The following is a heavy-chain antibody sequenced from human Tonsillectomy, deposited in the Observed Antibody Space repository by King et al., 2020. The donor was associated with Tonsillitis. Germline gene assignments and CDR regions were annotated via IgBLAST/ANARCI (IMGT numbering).Heavy chain of an antibody. J-gene: IGHJ2*01. CDR1: GFTFGDYA. V-gene: IGHV3-49*03. CDR2: IRSKPYGGTT. Sequence: DVQLVESGGGLVQPGRSLRLSCTASGFTFGDYAMSWFRQAPGKGLEWVGFIRSKPYGGTTEYAASVKGRFTISRDDSKSIAYLQMNSLKTEYTAVYYCTRDSATVMSWYFDLWGRGTLVTVSS. D-gene: IGHD4-17*01. CDR3: TRDSATVMSWYFDL.